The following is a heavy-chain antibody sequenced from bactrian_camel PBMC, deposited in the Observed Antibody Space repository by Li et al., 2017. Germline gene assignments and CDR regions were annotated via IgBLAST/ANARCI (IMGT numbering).Heavy chain of an antibody. Sequence: VQLVESGGDSVQVGGSLKLSCEVSGHIYRVNLLGWFRQTPGKEREGVATIGLDGVTSYRNAVKGRFIISQDNAKNMVYLQMNSLKSEDTAMYNCAANRYRPVIGCSPDHQGYTYWGQGTQVTVS. CDR2: IGLDGVT. D-gene: IGHD5*01. J-gene: IGHJ4*01. V-gene: IGHV3S53*01. CDR3: AANRYRPVIGCSPDHQGYTY. CDR1: GHIYRVNL.